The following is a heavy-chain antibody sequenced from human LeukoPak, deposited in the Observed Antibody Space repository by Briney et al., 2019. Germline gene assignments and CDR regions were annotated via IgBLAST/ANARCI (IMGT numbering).Heavy chain of an antibody. D-gene: IGHD4-17*01. V-gene: IGHV1-8*03. J-gene: IGHJ4*02. Sequence: ASVKVSCKTYGYTFTTYHINWVRQATGQGLEWLGWMNPYNGDRGYAQKFQGRLSITSDTSISTAYMELSSLKSDDTAVYFCARTTSLTASGYDYWGQGTLVTVSS. CDR2: MNPYNGDR. CDR1: GYTFTTYH. CDR3: ARTTSLTASGYDY.